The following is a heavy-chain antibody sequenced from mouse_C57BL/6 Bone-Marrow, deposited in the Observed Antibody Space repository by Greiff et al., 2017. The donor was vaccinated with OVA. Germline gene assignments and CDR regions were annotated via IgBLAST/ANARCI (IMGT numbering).Heavy chain of an antibody. Sequence: EVQGVESGTVLARPGASVKMSCKTSGYTFTSYWMHWVKQRPGQGLEWIGAIYPGNSDTSYNQKFKGKATLTAVTSASTAYMELSSLTNEDSAVYYCTNGGQLRLRPLFDYWGQGTTLTVSS. J-gene: IGHJ2*01. V-gene: IGHV1-5*01. CDR1: GYTFTSYW. D-gene: IGHD3-2*02. CDR2: IYPGNSDT. CDR3: TNGGQLRLRPLFDY.